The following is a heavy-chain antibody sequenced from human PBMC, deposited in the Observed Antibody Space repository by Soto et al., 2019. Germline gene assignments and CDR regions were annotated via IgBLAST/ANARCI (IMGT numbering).Heavy chain of an antibody. CDR2: ISGSGDRT. V-gene: IGHV3-23*01. D-gene: IGHD3-22*01. CDR1: GITISNYP. J-gene: IGHJ1*01. CDR3: VKNDGGYPSTAPH. Sequence: EVQLLEAGGGSVQAGGSLRLYCAASGITISNYPMSWVRQAPGKGLDWVSGISGSGDRTYYADSAKGRFTISKDISKNTLSLQLDSLGVEDTAVYFCVKNDGGYPSTAPHWGQGTLVTVSS.